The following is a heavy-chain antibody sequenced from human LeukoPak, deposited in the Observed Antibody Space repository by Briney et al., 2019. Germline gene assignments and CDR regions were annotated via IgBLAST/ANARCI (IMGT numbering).Heavy chain of an antibody. CDR2: MNPNSGNT. CDR1: GYTFITYV. J-gene: IGHJ3*01. CDR3: AREGLDV. V-gene: IGHV1-8*03. Sequence: ASVKVSCKPSGYTFITYVINWVRQATGQGLEWMAYMNPNSGNTGYTQTFQGRVTITWNTSINTAYMELSSLRSDDTALYYCAREGLDVWGQGTVVTVSS.